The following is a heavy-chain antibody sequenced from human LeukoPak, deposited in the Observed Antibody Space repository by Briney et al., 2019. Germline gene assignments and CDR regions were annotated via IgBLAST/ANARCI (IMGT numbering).Heavy chain of an antibody. V-gene: IGHV3-23*01. CDR2: ISGSGGST. D-gene: IGHD4-17*01. J-gene: IGHJ4*02. CDR3: ANGKTTVTTSPRSFDY. CDR1: GFTFSSYA. Sequence: GGSLRLSCAASGFTFSSYAMSWVRQAPGKGLEWVSAISGSGGSTYYADSVKGRFTISRDNSKNTLYLQMNSLRAEDTAVYYCANGKTTVTTSPRSFDYWGQGTLVTVSS.